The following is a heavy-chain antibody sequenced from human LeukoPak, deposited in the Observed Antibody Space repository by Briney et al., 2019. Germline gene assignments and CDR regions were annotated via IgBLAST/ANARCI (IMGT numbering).Heavy chain of an antibody. D-gene: IGHD3-10*01. Sequence: GGSLRLSCVASGVTFSNSWMHSVRQAPGKGLVWVSRINSDGNSTSYADSVKGRFTISRDNAKNTLYLQMNSLRAEDTAVYYCTGSGRGLYYFDYGGQGALVTVSS. J-gene: IGHJ4*02. CDR2: INSDGNST. V-gene: IGHV3-74*01. CDR1: GVTFSNSW. CDR3: TGSGRGLYYFDY.